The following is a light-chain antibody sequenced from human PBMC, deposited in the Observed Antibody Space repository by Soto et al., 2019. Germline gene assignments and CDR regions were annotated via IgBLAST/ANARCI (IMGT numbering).Light chain of an antibody. CDR2: GNS. V-gene: IGLV1-40*01. J-gene: IGLJ1*01. CDR1: SSNIGAGYD. Sequence: QSVLTQPPSVSGAPGQRVTISCTGSSSNIGAGYDVHWYQQLPGTAPKLLIYGNSNRPSGVPDRFSGSKSGTSASLAISGIQCEDEADYYCAVWDDSLNGDVFGTGTKVTVL. CDR3: AVWDDSLNGDV.